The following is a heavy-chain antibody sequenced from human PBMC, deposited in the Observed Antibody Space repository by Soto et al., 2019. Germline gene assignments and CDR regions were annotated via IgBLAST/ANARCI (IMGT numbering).Heavy chain of an antibody. V-gene: IGHV3-30*01. CDR3: ARDKGLLFDSNFAS. CDR1: GFIFTSYI. CDR2: VSYNGSKK. Sequence: QVQLVESGGGVVQPRRSLRLSCAASGFIFTSYIVHWVRHAPGKGLEWVASVSYNGSKKHYADSVKGRFSISRDNSKNTVYVQMKSLRTEDTAVYYCARDKGLLFDSNFASWCQGTLVTVSS. J-gene: IGHJ4*02. D-gene: IGHD3-16*01.